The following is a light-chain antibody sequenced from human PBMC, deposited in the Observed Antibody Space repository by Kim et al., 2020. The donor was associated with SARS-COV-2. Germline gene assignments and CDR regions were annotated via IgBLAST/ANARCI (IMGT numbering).Light chain of an antibody. Sequence: EIVLTQSPGTLSLSPGDRATLSCRSSQSVGSSYLAWYQQRRGQAPRLLIYGASSRATGVPDRFSASGSGTDFTLTISRLEPEDFAVYYCQHYGVSPYTFGPGTKLEI. V-gene: IGKV3-20*01. J-gene: IGKJ2*01. CDR2: GAS. CDR3: QHYGVSPYT. CDR1: QSVGSSY.